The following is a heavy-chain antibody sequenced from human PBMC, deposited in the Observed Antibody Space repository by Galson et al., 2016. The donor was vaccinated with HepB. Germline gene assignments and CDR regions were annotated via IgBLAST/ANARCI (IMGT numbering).Heavy chain of an antibody. J-gene: IGHJ3*02. V-gene: IGHV4-61*02. CDR2: IYNSGST. CDR3: ARGDYGDYGEGAFDI. Sequence: TLSLTCTVSGGSISSGSYYWSWIRQPAGKGLEWIGRIYNSGSTNYNPSLKSRVTISVDTSKNQFSLNLTSVTAADTAVYYCARGDYGDYGEGAFDIWGQGTMVTVSP. D-gene: IGHD4-17*01. CDR1: GGSISSGSYY.